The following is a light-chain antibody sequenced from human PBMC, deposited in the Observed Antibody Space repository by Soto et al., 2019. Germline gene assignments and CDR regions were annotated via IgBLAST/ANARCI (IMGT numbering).Light chain of an antibody. Sequence: QSALTQPASVSGSPGQSLTISCTGTSSDVGRYSLVSWYQQHSGKAPKLIIYEDVERPSGVSYRFSGSKSGNTASLTISGLQTEDEADYYCCSYAGGTSVIFGGGTKLTVL. J-gene: IGLJ2*01. CDR1: SSDVGRYSL. CDR2: EDV. V-gene: IGLV2-23*01. CDR3: CSYAGGTSVI.